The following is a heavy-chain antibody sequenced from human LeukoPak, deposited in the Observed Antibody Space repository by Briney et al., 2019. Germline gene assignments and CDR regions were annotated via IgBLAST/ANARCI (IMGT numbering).Heavy chain of an antibody. D-gene: IGHD1-26*01. Sequence: GGSLRLSCAASGFTVSSNLMSWVRQAPGRGLEWVSLIYSGGGTYHADSVKGRFTISRDNSKNTLYLQMNSLRAENTAVYDCASGSPPDYWGQGTLVTVSS. CDR2: IYSGGGT. J-gene: IGHJ4*02. CDR1: GFTVSSNL. CDR3: ASGSPPDY. V-gene: IGHV3-53*01.